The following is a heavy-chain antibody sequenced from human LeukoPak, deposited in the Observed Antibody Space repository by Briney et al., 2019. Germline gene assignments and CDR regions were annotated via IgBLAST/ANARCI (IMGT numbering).Heavy chain of an antibody. CDR1: GFTVSSNF. CDR2: ISYDGSNK. V-gene: IGHV3-30*18. CDR3: AKDGGYSSGWYNDY. D-gene: IGHD6-19*01. J-gene: IGHJ4*02. Sequence: GGSLRLSCAASGFTVSSNFMSWVRQAPGKGLEWVAVISYDGSNKYYADSVKGRFTISRDNSKNTLYLQMNSLRAEDTAVYYCAKDGGYSSGWYNDYWGQGTLVTVSS.